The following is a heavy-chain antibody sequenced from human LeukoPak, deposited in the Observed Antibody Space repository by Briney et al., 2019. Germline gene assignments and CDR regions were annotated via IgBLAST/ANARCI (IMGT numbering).Heavy chain of an antibody. CDR1: GDSVSSNSVT. J-gene: IGHJ5*02. CDR3: ARRLTQYDCFDP. CDR2: TYYRSTLYN. D-gene: IGHD2-2*01. Sequence: SQTLSLTCALSGDSVSSNSVTWHWIRQSPSRGLEWLGRTYYRSTLYNDYAVSVRGRITVNPDTSKNQFSLHLNSVTPEDTAVYYCARRLTQYDCFDPWGQGSLVTVSS. V-gene: IGHV6-1*01.